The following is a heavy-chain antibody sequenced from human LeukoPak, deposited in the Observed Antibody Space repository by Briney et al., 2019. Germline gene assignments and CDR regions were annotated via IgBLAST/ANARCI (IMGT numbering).Heavy chain of an antibody. CDR2: VEQSGST. D-gene: IGHD1-26*01. V-gene: IGHV4-34*01. CDR1: GGSFSPYY. J-gene: IGHJ4*02. CDR3: ASMVGATSDY. Sequence: SETLSLTCSVYGGSFSPYYWSWVRQPPGEGLEWIGQVEQSGSTNYNPSLKSRATISADTSKSQFSLRLSSVTAADTAVYYCASMVGATSDYWGQGTLVTVSS.